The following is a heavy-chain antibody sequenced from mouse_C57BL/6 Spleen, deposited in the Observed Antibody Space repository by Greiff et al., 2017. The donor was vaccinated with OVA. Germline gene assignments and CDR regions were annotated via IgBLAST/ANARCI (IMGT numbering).Heavy chain of an antibody. CDR3: ARERAGVGAMDY. Sequence: VQLQQSGAELAKPGASVKLSCKASGYTFTSYWMHWVKQRPGQGLEWIGYINPSSGYTKYNQKFKDKATLTADKSSSTAYMQLSSLTYEDAAVNYCARERAGVGAMDYWGQGTSVTVSS. J-gene: IGHJ4*01. CDR2: INPSSGYT. CDR1: GYTFTSYW. V-gene: IGHV1-7*01. D-gene: IGHD1-1*01.